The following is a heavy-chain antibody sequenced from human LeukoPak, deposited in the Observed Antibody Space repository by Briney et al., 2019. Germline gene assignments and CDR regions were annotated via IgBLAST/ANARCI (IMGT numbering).Heavy chain of an antibody. D-gene: IGHD3-10*02. J-gene: IGHJ6*04. CDR2: INTDGSST. Sequence: GGSLRLSCTASTRYFTNYWMHWVRQVPGKGLVWVSRINTDGSSTSYADSVKGRFTISRDNAKNTLYLQMNSLRAEDTAVYYCAELGITMIGGVWGKGTTVTISS. V-gene: IGHV3-74*01. CDR3: AELGITMIGGV. CDR1: TRYFTNYW.